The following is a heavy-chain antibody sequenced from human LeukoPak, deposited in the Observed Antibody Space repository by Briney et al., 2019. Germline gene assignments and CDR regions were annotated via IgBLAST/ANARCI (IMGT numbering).Heavy chain of an antibody. D-gene: IGHD3-3*01. J-gene: IGHJ4*02. CDR1: GFTFRDYH. CDR2: ISANGGET. Sequence: GGSLRLSCAASGFTFRDYHMSWIRQAPGKGLEWVSSISANGGETHYADSVKGRFTISRDNSKNTLYLQINNPRVEDTAVYYCAKRYYDFPLDYWGQGTLVTVSS. CDR3: AKRYYDFPLDY. V-gene: IGHV3-23*01.